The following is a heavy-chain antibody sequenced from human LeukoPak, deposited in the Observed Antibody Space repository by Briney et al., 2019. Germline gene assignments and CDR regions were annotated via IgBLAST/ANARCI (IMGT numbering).Heavy chain of an antibody. D-gene: IGHD3-10*01. Sequence: PSETLSLTCTVSGGSISSGGSYWSWIRQHPGKGLEWIGYIYYSGSTYYNPSLKSRVTISVDTSKNQFSLKLSSVTAADTAVYYCARGRTLYAFNIWGQGTMVTVSS. CDR3: ARGRTLYAFNI. CDR1: GGSISSGGSY. J-gene: IGHJ3*02. V-gene: IGHV4-31*03. CDR2: IYYSGST.